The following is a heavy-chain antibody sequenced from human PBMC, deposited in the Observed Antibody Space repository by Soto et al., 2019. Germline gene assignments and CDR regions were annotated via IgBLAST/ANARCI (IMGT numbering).Heavy chain of an antibody. CDR1: GYTFTSYY. CDR2: INPSGGST. Sequence: ASVKVSCKASGYTFTSYYMHWVRQAPGQGLEWMGIINPSGGSTSYAQKFQGRVTMTRDTSTSTVYMELSSLRSEDTAVYYCARDGGGGYSSGWYGFDYWGQGTLVTSPQ. V-gene: IGHV1-46*01. J-gene: IGHJ4*02. CDR3: ARDGGGGYSSGWYGFDY. D-gene: IGHD6-19*01.